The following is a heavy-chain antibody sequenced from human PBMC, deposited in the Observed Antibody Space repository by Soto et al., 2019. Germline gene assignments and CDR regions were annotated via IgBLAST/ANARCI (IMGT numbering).Heavy chain of an antibody. V-gene: IGHV3-48*02. Sequence: EVQLVESGGGLVQPGGSLRLSCAASGFTFSSYSMNWVRQAPGKGLEWVSYISSSSSTIYYADSVKGRFTISRDNAKNSLYLQMNSPRDEDTAVYYCASSLRMNVDAFDIWGQGTMVTVSS. CDR2: ISSSSSTI. J-gene: IGHJ3*02. CDR1: GFTFSSYS. D-gene: IGHD3-3*01. CDR3: ASSLRMNVDAFDI.